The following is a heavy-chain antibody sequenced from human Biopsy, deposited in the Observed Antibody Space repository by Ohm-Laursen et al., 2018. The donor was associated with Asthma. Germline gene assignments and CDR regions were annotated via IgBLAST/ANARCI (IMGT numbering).Heavy chain of an antibody. J-gene: IGHJ4*02. CDR3: ASDFPKDYVRYNFQF. D-gene: IGHD4-17*01. Sequence: ASSVKVSCKFSGYSLTDLSMHWVRQAPGQGLEWMGGHDHGEGGTVNARRFQGRVTMTEDTSTDTAYMELSSLSSDDTAVYYCASDFPKDYVRYNFQFWGQGTLVTVSS. CDR2: HDHGEGGT. V-gene: IGHV1-24*01. CDR1: GYSLTDLS.